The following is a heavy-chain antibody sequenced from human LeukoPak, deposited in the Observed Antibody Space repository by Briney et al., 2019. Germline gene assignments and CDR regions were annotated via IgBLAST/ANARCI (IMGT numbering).Heavy chain of an antibody. V-gene: IGHV3-74*01. CDR2: IDSDGSST. CDR1: GFTFSNNW. CDR3: VRHVLNIHSWFDT. J-gene: IGHJ5*02. Sequence: GGSLRLSCAASGFTFSNNWMLWVRQAPGKGLVWVSRIDSDGSSTTYADSVKGRFTTSRDNSKNTLYLQLNSLRAEDTALYYCVRHVLNIHSWFDTWGQGTLVSVSS. D-gene: IGHD1/OR15-1a*01.